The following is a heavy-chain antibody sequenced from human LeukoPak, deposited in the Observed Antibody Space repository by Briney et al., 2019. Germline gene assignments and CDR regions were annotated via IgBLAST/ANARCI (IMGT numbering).Heavy chain of an antibody. J-gene: IGHJ4*02. V-gene: IGHV3-21*04. D-gene: IGHD5-18*01. Sequence: GGSLRLSCAASGFTFSRYSMNWVRQAPGKGLEWVSSISISSNYIYYADSVKGRFTISRDNSKNTLYLQMNSLRTEDTAVYYCARGGQLWLFDYWGQGTLVTVSS. CDR2: ISISSNYI. CDR3: ARGGQLWLFDY. CDR1: GFTFSRYS.